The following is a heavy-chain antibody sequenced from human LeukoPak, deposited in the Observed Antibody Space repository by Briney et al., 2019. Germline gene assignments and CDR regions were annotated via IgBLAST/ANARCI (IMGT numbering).Heavy chain of an antibody. CDR1: GYTFTGYY. D-gene: IGHD3-22*01. J-gene: IGHJ4*02. Sequence: ASVKVSCKASGYTFTGYYMHWVRQAPGQGLEWMGWINPNSGGTNYAQKFQGRVTMTRDTSISTACMELSRLRSDDTAVYYCARSDQGIVVTNYGNWFDYWGQGTLVTVSS. V-gene: IGHV1-2*02. CDR2: INPNSGGT. CDR3: ARSDQGIVVTNYGNWFDY.